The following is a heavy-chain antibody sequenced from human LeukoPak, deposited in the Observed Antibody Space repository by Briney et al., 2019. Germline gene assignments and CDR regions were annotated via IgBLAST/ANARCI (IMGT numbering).Heavy chain of an antibody. V-gene: IGHV1-18*04. CDR2: ISAYNGNT. CDR3: AREKPWGYGSGSDGMDV. Sequence: ASVKVSCKASGYTFTNYGITWVRQAPGQGLEWMGWISAYNGNTNYAQKFQGRVTMTTATSTSTAYMELRSLRSDDTAVYYCAREKPWGYGSGSDGMDVWGKGTTVTVSS. J-gene: IGHJ6*04. D-gene: IGHD3-10*01. CDR1: GYTFTNYG.